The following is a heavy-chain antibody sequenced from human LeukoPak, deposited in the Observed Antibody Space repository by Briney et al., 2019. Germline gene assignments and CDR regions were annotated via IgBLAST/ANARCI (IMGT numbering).Heavy chain of an antibody. D-gene: IGHD1-26*01. CDR3: VRRGSGAWWTWFEP. Sequence: PARSLRLSCAASGFTFSDCCMHWVRQAPGKGLEWMAIILFYGSKKYYTDSVNGRFTISRDNSKNILYLQMNRLRDEDTGVYYCVRRGSGAWWTWFEPWGQGTLVTVSS. J-gene: IGHJ5*02. CDR1: GFTFSDCC. V-gene: IGHV3-30*03. CDR2: ILFYGSKK.